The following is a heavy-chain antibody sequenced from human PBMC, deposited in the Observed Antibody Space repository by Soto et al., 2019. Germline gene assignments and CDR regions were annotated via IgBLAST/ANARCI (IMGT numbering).Heavy chain of an antibody. J-gene: IGHJ3*01. CDR1: GGSLTNYF. D-gene: IGHD2-21*02. V-gene: IGHV4-59*01. CDR2: IRYSGKT. CDR3: ARFQYTVVTPFDL. Sequence: QVLLQESGPGLVEPSETLSLTCTVSGGSLTNYFWTWIRQSPGKGLEWIAYIRYSGKTDYNPSLKSRVTISLDTPKNQFSLKLTSVTAADTAMYYCARFQYTVVTPFDLWGQGTMVIVSS.